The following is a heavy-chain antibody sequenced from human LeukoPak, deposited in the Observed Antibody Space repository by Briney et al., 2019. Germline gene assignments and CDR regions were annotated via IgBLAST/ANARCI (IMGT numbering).Heavy chain of an antibody. D-gene: IGHD2-2*01. CDR3: AKDGGYCSSTSCFHLIDY. V-gene: IGHV3-49*03. J-gene: IGHJ4*02. Sequence: PGRSLRLSCTASGFTFGDYAMSWFRQAPGKGLEWVGFIRSKAYGGTTEYAASVKGRFTISRDDSKSIAYLQMNSLRAEDTAVYYCAKDGGYCSSTSCFHLIDYWGQGTLVTVSS. CDR1: GFTFGDYA. CDR2: IRSKAYGGTT.